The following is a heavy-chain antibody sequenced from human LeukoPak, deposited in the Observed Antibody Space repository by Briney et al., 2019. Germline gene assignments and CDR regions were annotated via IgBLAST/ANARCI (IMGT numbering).Heavy chain of an antibody. CDR2: VYHTGST. Sequence: PSETLSLTCTVSGDPVSRGSYYWSWIRQPPGKELEWIGYVYHTGSTNYNPSLKSRVTMSVDASKNEFSLKMTSVTAADTAVYYCARGDGYCSAGTCRALDIWGQGTMVTVSP. V-gene: IGHV4-61*01. CDR3: ARGDGYCSAGTCRALDI. J-gene: IGHJ3*02. D-gene: IGHD2-15*01. CDR1: GDPVSRGSYY.